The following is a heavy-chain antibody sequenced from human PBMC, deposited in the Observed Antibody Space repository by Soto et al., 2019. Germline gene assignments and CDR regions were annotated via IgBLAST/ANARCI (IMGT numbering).Heavy chain of an antibody. CDR3: ARKLEASIRHVEWFSYKWFDP. Sequence: SETLSLTCDVHGDSLSGYAWSWIRQPPGKGLEWIGEITFRGVTNYHPSLKSRLSMSVDTSKNRISLNVSSVTAADMALYFCARKLEASIRHVEWFSYKWFDPWGPGTLVTVSS. J-gene: IGHJ5*02. V-gene: IGHV4-34*01. CDR2: ITFRGVT. D-gene: IGHD3-9*01. CDR1: GDSLSGYA.